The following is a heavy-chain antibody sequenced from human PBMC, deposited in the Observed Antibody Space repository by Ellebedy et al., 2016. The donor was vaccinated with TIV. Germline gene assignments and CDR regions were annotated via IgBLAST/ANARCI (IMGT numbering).Heavy chain of an antibody. Sequence: GGSLRLSXAASGFTFSLYDINWVRQAPGKGLEWVSSISGSGGTKKFADFVKGRFSLSRDNFKNTVEMQMNSLKVDDTDVYYCVQDSQRGLKWGQGTLVTVSS. CDR3: VQDSQRGLK. V-gene: IGHV3-23*01. CDR1: GFTFSLYD. D-gene: IGHD6-25*01. J-gene: IGHJ4*02. CDR2: ISGSGGTK.